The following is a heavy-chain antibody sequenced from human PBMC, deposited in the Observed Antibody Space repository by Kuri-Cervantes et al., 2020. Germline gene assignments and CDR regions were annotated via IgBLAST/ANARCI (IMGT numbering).Heavy chain of an antibody. V-gene: IGHV1-2*04. J-gene: IGHJ4*02. CDR1: GYTFTGYY. D-gene: IGHD3-3*01. Sequence: ASVKVSCKASGYTFTGYYMHWVRQAPGQGLEWMGWINPNSGGTNYAQKFQGWVTMTRDTSISTAYMELSRLRSDDTAVYYCARDITIFGVVRGWADYWGQGTLVTVSS. CDR2: INPNSGGT. CDR3: ARDITIFGVVRGWADY.